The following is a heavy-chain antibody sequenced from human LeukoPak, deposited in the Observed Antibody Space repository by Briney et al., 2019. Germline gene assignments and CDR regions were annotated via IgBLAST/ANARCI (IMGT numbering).Heavy chain of an antibody. CDR3: AGEGSSSWYRWFDP. J-gene: IGHJ5*02. CDR2: MNPNSGNT. Sequence: ASVKVSCKASGYTFTSYDINWVRQATGQGLEWMGWMNPNSGNTGYAQKFQGRVTMTRNTSISTAYMELSSLRSEDTAVYYCAGEGSSSWYRWFDPWGQGTLVTVSS. CDR1: GYTFTSYD. D-gene: IGHD6-13*01. V-gene: IGHV1-8*01.